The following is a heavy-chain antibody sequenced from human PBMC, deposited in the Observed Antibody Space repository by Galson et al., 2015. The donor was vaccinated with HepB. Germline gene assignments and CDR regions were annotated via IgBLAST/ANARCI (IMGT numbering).Heavy chain of an antibody. J-gene: IGHJ2*01. CDR3: ITDQDGYFDL. Sequence: SLRLSCAASGFTFSSYSMNWVRQAPGKGLEWASYISSSSSTIYYADSVKGRFAISRDNAKNSLYLQMNSLRAEDTAVYCCITDQDGYFDLWGRGTLVTVSS. V-gene: IGHV3-48*01. D-gene: IGHD2-15*01. CDR1: GFTFSSYS. CDR2: ISSSSSTI.